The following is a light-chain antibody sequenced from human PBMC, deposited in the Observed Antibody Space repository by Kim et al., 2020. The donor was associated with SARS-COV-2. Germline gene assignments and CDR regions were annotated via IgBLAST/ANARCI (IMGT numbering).Light chain of an antibody. J-gene: IGLJ3*02. Sequence: SSELTQDPAVSVALGQTVRITCQGDSLRSYYASWYQQKPGQAPVLVISGKNNRPSGIPDRFSGSSSGNTASLTITGAQAEDEADYYCNSRDSSGNHLVFGAGTKLTVL. CDR1: SLRSYY. CDR2: GKN. V-gene: IGLV3-19*01. CDR3: NSRDSSGNHLV.